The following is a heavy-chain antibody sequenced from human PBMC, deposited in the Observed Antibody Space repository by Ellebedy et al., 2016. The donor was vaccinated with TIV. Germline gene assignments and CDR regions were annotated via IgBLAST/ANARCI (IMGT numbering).Heavy chain of an antibody. D-gene: IGHD2-2*01. CDR2: ISISGGST. V-gene: IGHV3-23*01. CDR1: GFTFSSYA. J-gene: IGHJ4*02. Sequence: GESLKISCAASGFTFSSYAMSWVRQAPGKGLEWVSTISISGGSTYYADSVKGRFTISRDNSKNTLSLQRNSLRAEDTAVYYCAHHCSSTNCHDYWGQGTLVPVSA. CDR3: AHHCSSTNCHDY.